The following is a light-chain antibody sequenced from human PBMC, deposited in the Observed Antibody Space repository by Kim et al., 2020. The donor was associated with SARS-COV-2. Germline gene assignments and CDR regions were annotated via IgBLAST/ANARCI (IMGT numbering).Light chain of an antibody. CDR3: YSAADNNDWV. CDR2: KDS. V-gene: IGLV3-27*01. Sequence: GQTATITCSGDVLAKKYARWFQQKPGQAPVLVIYKDSERPSGIPERFSGSSSGTTVALTISGAQVEDEADYYCYSAADNNDWVFGGGTQLTVL. J-gene: IGLJ3*02. CDR1: VLAKKY.